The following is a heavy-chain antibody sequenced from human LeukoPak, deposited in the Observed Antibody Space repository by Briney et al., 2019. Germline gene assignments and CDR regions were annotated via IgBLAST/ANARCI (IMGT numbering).Heavy chain of an antibody. V-gene: IGHV1-18*01. CDR2: ISAYNGNT. J-gene: IGHJ4*02. CDR3: ARESNDYGDYKYYFDY. Sequence: GASVTVSCTASGYTFTSYGISWVRQAPGQGLEWMGWISAYNGNTNYAQKLQGRVTMTTDTSTSTAYMELRSLRSDDTAVYYCARESNDYGDYKYYFDYWGQGTLVTVSS. CDR1: GYTFTSYG. D-gene: IGHD4-17*01.